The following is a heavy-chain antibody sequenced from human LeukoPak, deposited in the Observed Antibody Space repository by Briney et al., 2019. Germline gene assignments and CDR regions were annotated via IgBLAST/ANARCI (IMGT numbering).Heavy chain of an antibody. CDR2: IYYSGST. V-gene: IGHV4-39*01. D-gene: IGHD5-12*01. Sequence: SETLPLTCTVSGGSISSSSYYWGWIRQPPGKGLEWIGSIYYSGSTYYNPSLKSRVTISVDTSKNQFSLKLSSVTAADTAVYYCARAYSGYDYYWGQGTLVTVSS. J-gene: IGHJ4*02. CDR3: ARAYSGYDYY. CDR1: GGSISSSSYY.